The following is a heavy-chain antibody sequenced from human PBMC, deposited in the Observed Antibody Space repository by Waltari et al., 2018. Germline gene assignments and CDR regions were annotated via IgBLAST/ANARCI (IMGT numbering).Heavy chain of an antibody. CDR3: ARDGAAKTFGQGANWFDP. D-gene: IGHD3-10*01. J-gene: IGHJ5*02. CDR1: GYSFTSYY. V-gene: IGHV1-46*01. Sequence: QVQLVQSGAEVKKPGASVKVSCKASGYSFTSYYMHWVRQAPGQGLEWVGIINPSGGSTSYAQKFQGRVTMTRDTSTSTVYMELGSLRSEDTALYYCARDGAAKTFGQGANWFDPWGQGTVVSVSS. CDR2: INPSGGST.